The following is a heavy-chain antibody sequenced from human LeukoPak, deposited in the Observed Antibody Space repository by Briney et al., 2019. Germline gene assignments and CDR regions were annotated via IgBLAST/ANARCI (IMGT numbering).Heavy chain of an antibody. CDR3: AREGRYRYGYNEYHSYMDI. J-gene: IGHJ6*03. D-gene: IGHD5-24*01. Sequence: SETLSLTCAVYGGSFSGYYWSWIRKPPGKGLEWIGEINHSGSTNCNPSLKSRVTISVDTSKNQFSLKLSSVTAAETAVYYCAREGRYRYGYNEYHSYMDIWGKGTTVTVSS. CDR1: GGSFSGYY. V-gene: IGHV4-34*01. CDR2: INHSGST.